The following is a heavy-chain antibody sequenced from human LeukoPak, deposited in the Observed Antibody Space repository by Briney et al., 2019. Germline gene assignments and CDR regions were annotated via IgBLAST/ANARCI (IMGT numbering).Heavy chain of an antibody. J-gene: IGHJ5*02. CDR3: ARGLLIAAAGDDWFDP. Sequence: SETLSLTCAVYGGSFSGYYWSWIRQPPGKGLEWIGEINHSGSTNYNPSVKSRGTISVDTSKNQFSLKLSSVTAADTAVYSCARGLLIAAAGDDWFDPWGQGTLVTVSS. CDR2: INHSGST. V-gene: IGHV4-34*01. CDR1: GGSFSGYY. D-gene: IGHD6-13*01.